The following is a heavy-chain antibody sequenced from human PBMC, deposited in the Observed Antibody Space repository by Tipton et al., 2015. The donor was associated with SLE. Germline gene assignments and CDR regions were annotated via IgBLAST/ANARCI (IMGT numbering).Heavy chain of an antibody. V-gene: IGHV4-39*07. D-gene: IGHD2-15*01. CDR1: GVSISSSNYF. CDR3: ARQGLVVAATLFYWYFDL. J-gene: IGHJ2*01. CDR2: VFRSGST. Sequence: TLSLTCTVSGVSISSSNYFWGWIRQPPGKGLEWIGSVFRSGSTYFNSSLKNRVTVSVDTSGNKFSLRLTSVTAADTAVYYCARQGLVVAATLFYWYFDLWGRGTLVTVSS.